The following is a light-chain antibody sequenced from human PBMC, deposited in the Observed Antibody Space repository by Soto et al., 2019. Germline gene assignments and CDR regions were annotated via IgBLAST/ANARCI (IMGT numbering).Light chain of an antibody. Sequence: EIVLTHSPGTLSLSPVERATLSFSSSQSVSSSYLAWYQQKPGQAPRLLIYGASSRATGIPDRFSGSGSGTDFTLTISRLEPEDFAVYYCQQYGNSPITFGQGTRLEIK. CDR2: GAS. V-gene: IGKV3-20*01. CDR3: QQYGNSPIT. J-gene: IGKJ5*01. CDR1: QSVSSSY.